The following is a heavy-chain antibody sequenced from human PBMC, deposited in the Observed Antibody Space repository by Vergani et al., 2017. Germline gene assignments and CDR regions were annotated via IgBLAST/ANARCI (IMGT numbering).Heavy chain of an antibody. D-gene: IGHD2/OR15-2a*01. CDR1: GFPFSSHG. CDR3: AKIRVLARWAFDI. V-gene: IGHV3-23*01. Sequence: EAQLLESGGGLVQPGGSLRLSCVASGFPFSSHGMSWVRQTPGKGPEWVSCISSGGDYTYYSDSVKGRFSVSRDNSKNTLYLQINSLRAEDAAVYFCAKIRVLARWAFDIWGRGRMVTVSS. J-gene: IGHJ3*02. CDR2: ISSGGDYT.